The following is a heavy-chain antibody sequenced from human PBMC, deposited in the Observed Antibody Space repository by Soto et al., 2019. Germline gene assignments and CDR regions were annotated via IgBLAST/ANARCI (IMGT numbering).Heavy chain of an antibody. V-gene: IGHV3-30*18. CDR3: AKDDYGDAFDY. J-gene: IGHJ4*02. CDR1: GFTFSSYG. Sequence: PGGSLRLSCAASGFTFSSYGMHWVRQAPGKGLEWVAVISYDGSNKYYADSVKGRFTISRDNSKNTLYLQMNSLRAEDTAVYYCAKDDYGDAFDYWGQGTLVTVSS. CDR2: ISYDGSNK. D-gene: IGHD4-17*01.